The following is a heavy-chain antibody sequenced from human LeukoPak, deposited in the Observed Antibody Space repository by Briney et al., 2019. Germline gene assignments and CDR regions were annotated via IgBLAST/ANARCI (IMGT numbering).Heavy chain of an antibody. V-gene: IGHV1-69*13. CDR3: AKTMSLRQDLDAFDI. J-gene: IGHJ3*02. D-gene: IGHD3-3*01. CDR1: GGTFSSYA. CDR2: IIPIFGTA. Sequence: GASVKVSCKASGGTFSSYAISWVRQAPGQGLEWMGGIIPIFGTANYAQKFQGRVTITADESTSTAYMELSSLRSEDTAVYYCAKTMSLRQDLDAFDIWGQGTMVTVSS.